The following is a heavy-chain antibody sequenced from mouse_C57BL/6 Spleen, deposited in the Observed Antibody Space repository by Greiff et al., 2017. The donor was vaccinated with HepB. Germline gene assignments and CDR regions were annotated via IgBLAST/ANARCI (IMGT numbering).Heavy chain of an antibody. V-gene: IGHV5-4*01. J-gene: IGHJ3*01. Sequence: EVQGVESGGGLVKPGGSLKLSCAASGFTFSSYAMSWVRQTPEKRLEWVATISDGGSYTYYPDNVKGRFTISRDNAKNNLYLQMSHLKSEDTAMYYCARDNRGPFAYWGQGTLVTVSA. CDR2: ISDGGSYT. CDR3: ARDNRGPFAY. CDR1: GFTFSSYA.